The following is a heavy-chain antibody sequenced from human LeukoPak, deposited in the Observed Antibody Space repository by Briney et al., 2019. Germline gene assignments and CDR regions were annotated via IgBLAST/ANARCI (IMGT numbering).Heavy chain of an antibody. Sequence: ASQTLSLTXTVSGGSISSGDYYWSWIRQPPGKGLEWIGYIYYSGSTYYNPSLKSRVTISVDTSKNQFSLKLSSVTAADTAVYYCARGLRPPSYDFWSGRRSTKLDYWGQGTLVTVSS. CDR1: GGSISSGDYY. CDR2: IYYSGST. D-gene: IGHD3-3*01. J-gene: IGHJ4*02. V-gene: IGHV4-30-4*08. CDR3: ARGLRPPSYDFWSGRRSTKLDY.